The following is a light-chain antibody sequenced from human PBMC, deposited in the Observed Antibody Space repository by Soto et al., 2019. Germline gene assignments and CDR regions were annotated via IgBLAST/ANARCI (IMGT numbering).Light chain of an antibody. J-gene: IGLJ1*01. CDR3: QSYDSSLSRYV. V-gene: IGLV1-40*01. Sequence: QSVLTQPPSVSGAPGQRVTISCTGSSSNIGAGYDVHWYQQLPGTAPKLLIYGNSNRPSGVPDRFSGSKSGTSASLAITGLQAEDEADYYCQSYDSSLSRYVFGIGTKVTV. CDR2: GNS. CDR1: SSNIGAGYD.